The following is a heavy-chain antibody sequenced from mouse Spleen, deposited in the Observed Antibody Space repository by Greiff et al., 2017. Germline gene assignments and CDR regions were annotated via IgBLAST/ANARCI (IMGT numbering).Heavy chain of an antibody. CDR1: GYTFTDYN. CDR2: INPNNGGT. CDR3: ARLPYAMDY. Sequence: EVKLVESGPELVKPGASVKMSCKASGYTFTDYNMHWVKQSHGKSLEWIGYINPNNGGTSYNQKFKGKATLTVNKSSSTAYMELRSLTSEDSAVYYCARLPYAMDYWGQGTSVTVSS. V-gene: IGHV1-22*01. J-gene: IGHJ4*01.